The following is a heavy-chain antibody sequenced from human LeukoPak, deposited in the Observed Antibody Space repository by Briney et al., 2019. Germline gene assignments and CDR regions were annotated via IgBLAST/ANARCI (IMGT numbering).Heavy chain of an antibody. CDR3: ARSLYSSSWYEGVAFDY. Sequence: SETLSLTCGVSGGSISGTNWWSWVRQPPGKGLEWIGYIYYSGSTNYNPSLKSRVTISVDTSKNQFSLKLSSVTAADTAVYYCARSLYSSSWYEGVAFDYWGQGTLVTVSS. CDR2: IYYSGST. CDR1: GGSISGTNW. V-gene: IGHV4-4*02. J-gene: IGHJ4*02. D-gene: IGHD6-13*01.